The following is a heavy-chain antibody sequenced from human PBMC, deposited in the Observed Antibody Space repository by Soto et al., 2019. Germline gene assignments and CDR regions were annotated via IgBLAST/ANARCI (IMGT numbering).Heavy chain of an antibody. J-gene: IGHJ6*03. CDR2: ISAYNGNT. V-gene: IGHV1-18*01. CDR1: GYTFTSYG. D-gene: IGHD2-15*01. Sequence: ASVKVSCKASGYTFTSYGISWVRQAPGQGLEWMGWISAYNGNTNYAQKLQGRVTMTTDTSTSTAYMELRSLRSDDTAVYYCARARGGGYCSGGSCYLYYYYYYMDVWGQGTTVPVS. CDR3: ARARGGGYCSGGSCYLYYYYYYMDV.